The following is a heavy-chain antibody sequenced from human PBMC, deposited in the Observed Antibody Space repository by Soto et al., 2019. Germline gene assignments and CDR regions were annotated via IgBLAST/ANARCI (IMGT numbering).Heavy chain of an antibody. CDR3: ARDGRTSSELRAFDI. CDR2: INPNSGGT. Sequence: ASVKVSCKASGYTFTDYYMYWVRQAPGQGLEWVGWINPNSGGTNYAQKFQGRVTMTRDTSISTAYMELTRLKSDDTAVYFCARDGRTSSELRAFDIWGQGTMVTVSS. CDR1: GYTFTDYY. D-gene: IGHD3-10*01. J-gene: IGHJ3*02. V-gene: IGHV1-2*02.